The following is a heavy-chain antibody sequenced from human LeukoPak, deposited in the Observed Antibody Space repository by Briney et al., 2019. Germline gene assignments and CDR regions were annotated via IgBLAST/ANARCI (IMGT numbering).Heavy chain of an antibody. D-gene: IGHD2-2*01. CDR3: ARDPSRGYCSSTSCFLDY. Sequence: GGSLRLSCAASGFTFSSYAMSWVRQAPGKGLEWVSSISSSSSYIYYADSVKGRFTISRDNAKNSLYLQMNSLRAEDTAVYYCARDPSRGYCSSTSCFLDYWGQGTLVTVSS. V-gene: IGHV3-21*01. J-gene: IGHJ4*02. CDR1: GFTFSSYA. CDR2: ISSSSSYI.